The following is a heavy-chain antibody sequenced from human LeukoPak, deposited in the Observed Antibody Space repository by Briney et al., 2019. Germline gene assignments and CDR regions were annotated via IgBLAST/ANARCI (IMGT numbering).Heavy chain of an antibody. Sequence: GRSLRLSCAASGFTFSSYGMHWVRQAPGKGLEWVAVISYDGSNKYYADSVKGRFTISRDNSKNTLYLQMNSLRAEDTAVYYCAKGVPMIVVGHFDSWGQGTLVTVSS. CDR1: GFTFSSYG. V-gene: IGHV3-30*18. J-gene: IGHJ4*02. CDR2: ISYDGSNK. D-gene: IGHD3-22*01. CDR3: AKGVPMIVVGHFDS.